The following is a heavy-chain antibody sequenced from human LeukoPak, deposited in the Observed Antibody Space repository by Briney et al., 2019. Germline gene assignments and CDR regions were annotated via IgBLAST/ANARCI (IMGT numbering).Heavy chain of an antibody. CDR2: IKTDGSST. V-gene: IGHV3-74*01. J-gene: IGHJ4*02. D-gene: IGHD6-13*01. Sequence: GGSLRLSCAASGFTFSSYWMHWVRQVPGKGLMWVSRIKTDGSSTSYADSVKGRFTISRDNAKNTLYLQMNSLRVEDTAVYYCARDFMYSISCAGCWGQGTLVTVSS. CDR1: GFTFSSYW. CDR3: ARDFMYSISCAGC.